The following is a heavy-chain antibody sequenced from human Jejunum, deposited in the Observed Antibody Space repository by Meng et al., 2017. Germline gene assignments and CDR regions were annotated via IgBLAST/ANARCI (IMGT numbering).Heavy chain of an antibody. CDR3: ARSQLLGGFDP. V-gene: IGHV3-11*01. CDR1: GFTFSDYH. CDR2: ISSSDNTI. D-gene: IGHD2-2*01. Sequence: GGSLRLSCAASGFTFSDYHMSWIRQAPGKGLEWVSYISSSDNTIYYADSVKGRFTVSRDNAKNLLYLQMNSLRAEDTAVYYCARSQLLGGFDPWGQGNLV. J-gene: IGHJ5*02.